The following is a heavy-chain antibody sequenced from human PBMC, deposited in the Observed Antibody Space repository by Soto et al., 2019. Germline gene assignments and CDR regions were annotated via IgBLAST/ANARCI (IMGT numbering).Heavy chain of an antibody. CDR3: ARDKRDLRFLEWSYYFDY. CDR2: ISYDGSNK. J-gene: IGHJ4*02. Sequence: GGSPRLSCAASGFTFSSYAMHWVGQAPGKGLEWVAVISYDGSNKYYADSVKGRFTISRDNSKNTLYLQLNSLRAEDTAVYYCARDKRDLRFLEWSYYFDYWGQGT. CDR1: GFTFSSYA. D-gene: IGHD3-3*01. V-gene: IGHV3-30-3*01.